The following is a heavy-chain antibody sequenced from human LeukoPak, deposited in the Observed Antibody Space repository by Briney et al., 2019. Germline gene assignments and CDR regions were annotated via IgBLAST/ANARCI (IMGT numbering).Heavy chain of an antibody. J-gene: IGHJ4*02. CDR1: GGSISSGSYY. V-gene: IGHV4-61*02. CDR3: ARGGGSYPFDY. Sequence: SETLSLTXTVSGGSISSGSYYWSWIRQPAGKGLDWIGRIYTSGSTNYNPSLKSRVTISVDTSKNQFSLKLSSVTAAGTAVYYCARGGGSYPFDYWGQGTLVTVSS. D-gene: IGHD1-26*01. CDR2: IYTSGST.